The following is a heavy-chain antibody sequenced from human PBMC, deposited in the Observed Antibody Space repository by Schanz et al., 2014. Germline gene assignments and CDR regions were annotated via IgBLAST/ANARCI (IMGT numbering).Heavy chain of an antibody. CDR3: ARGSRFYDVLTGYYKGGWFDP. Sequence: QVQLQQWGAGLLKPSETLSLTCAVYGGSFSGYYWSWIRQPPGKGLEGIGESDHSGSTNYNASLKGRVTISVARPKKQFSLKLSSVTAADTAVYYCARGSRFYDVLTGYYKGGWFDPWGQGTLVTVSS. J-gene: IGHJ5*02. D-gene: IGHD3-9*01. CDR2: SDHSGST. CDR1: GGSFSGYY. V-gene: IGHV4-34*01.